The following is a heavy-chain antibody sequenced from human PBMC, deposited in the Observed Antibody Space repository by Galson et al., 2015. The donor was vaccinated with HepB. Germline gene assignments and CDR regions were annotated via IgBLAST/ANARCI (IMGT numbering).Heavy chain of an antibody. CDR2: INHSGST. J-gene: IGHJ3*02. CDR3: ARGHIPYYYDNAFDI. CDR1: GDSFSSGTYY. Sequence: SETLSLTCTVSGDSFSSGTYYWSWLRQPPGKGLEWIGGINHSGSTNYNPSLKSRVTISVDTSKNQFSLKLSSVTAADTAVYYCARGHIPYYYDNAFDIWGQGTMVTVSS. V-gene: IGHV4-39*07. D-gene: IGHD3-22*01.